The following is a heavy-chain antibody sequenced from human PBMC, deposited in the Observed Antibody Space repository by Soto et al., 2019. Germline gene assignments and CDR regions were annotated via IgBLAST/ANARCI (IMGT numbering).Heavy chain of an antibody. J-gene: IGHJ6*02. V-gene: IGHV3-15*07. CDR2: IKRTTDGGAT. Sequence: EVQLVESGGVLVKPGGSLRLSYVASGFTFTTAWMNWLRQAPGKGLEWVGRIKRTTDGGATDYAAPVKGRFTVSRDDSKNTVYLQMNSLKIEDTAVYYCTSESYFGMYAWGQGTTVTVSS. CDR1: GFTFTTAW. CDR3: TSESYFGMYA.